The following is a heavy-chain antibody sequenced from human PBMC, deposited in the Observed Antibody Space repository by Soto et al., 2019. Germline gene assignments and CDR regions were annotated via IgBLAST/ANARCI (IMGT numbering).Heavy chain of an antibody. J-gene: IGHJ5*02. D-gene: IGHD3-22*01. Sequence: GGSLRLSCAASGFTFSSYAMSWVRQAPGKGLEWVSAISGSGGSTYYADSVKGRFTISRDNSKNTLYLQMNSLRAEDTAVYYCAKDSYYYDSSGYYGRWFDPWGQGTLVTVSS. CDR2: ISGSGGST. CDR1: GFTFSSYA. CDR3: AKDSYYYDSSGYYGRWFDP. V-gene: IGHV3-23*01.